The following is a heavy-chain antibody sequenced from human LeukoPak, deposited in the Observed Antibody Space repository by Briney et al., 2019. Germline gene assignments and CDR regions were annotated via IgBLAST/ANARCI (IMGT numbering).Heavy chain of an antibody. V-gene: IGHV4-39*01. Sequence: SETLSLTCTVSGGSISSSAFYWDWIRQPLGKGLEWIGTMYYRGRRFYNPSLKSRVTISVDTSKNQFSLYLTSVTAADTAVYYCARRRDMRDWFDPWGQGTLVTVSS. CDR3: ARRRDMRDWFDP. J-gene: IGHJ5*02. CDR2: MYYRGRR. CDR1: GGSISSSAFY.